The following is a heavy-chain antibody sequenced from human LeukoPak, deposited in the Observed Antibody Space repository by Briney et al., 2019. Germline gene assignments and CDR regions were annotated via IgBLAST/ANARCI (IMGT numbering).Heavy chain of an antibody. D-gene: IGHD2-15*01. J-gene: IGHJ5*02. V-gene: IGHV4-39*07. CDR1: GGSITSSGFY. CDR2: IYYGGSA. CDR3: ARQPNIVVVDDWFDP. Sequence: SETLSLTCTVSGGSITSSGFYWGWIRQPPGKGLEWIGNIYYGGSAYYNPSLKSQVTISVDTSKNQFSLKLSSVTAADTAVYCCARQPNIVVVDDWFDPWGQGTLVAVSS.